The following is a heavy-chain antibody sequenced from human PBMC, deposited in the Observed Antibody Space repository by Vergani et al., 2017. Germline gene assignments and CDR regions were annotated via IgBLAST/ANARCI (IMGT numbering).Heavy chain of an antibody. CDR3: ARAAGIGGATRPTLDY. CDR1: GGTFSSYA. J-gene: IGHJ4*02. CDR2: IIPIFGTA. V-gene: IGHV1-69*01. Sequence: QVQLVQSGAEVKKPGSSVKVSCKASGGTFSSYAISWVRQAPGQGLEWMGGIIPIFGTANYAQKFQGRVTITGDEATSTAYMELSSLRSEDTAVYYWARAAGIGGATRPTLDYWGQGTLVTVSS. D-gene: IGHD1-26*01.